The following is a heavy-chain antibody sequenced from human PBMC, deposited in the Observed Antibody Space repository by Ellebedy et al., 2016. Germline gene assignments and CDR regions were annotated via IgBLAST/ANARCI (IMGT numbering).Heavy chain of an antibody. CDR1: GFTFSDYY. CDR3: ARRILFYGSGRNAFDI. CDR2: ISSSSSYT. J-gene: IGHJ3*02. V-gene: IGHV3-11*03. D-gene: IGHD3-10*01. Sequence: GESLKISCAASGFTFSDYYMSWIRQAPGKGLEWVSYISSSSSYTNYADSVKGRFTISRDNAKNSLYLQMNSLRAEDTAVYYCARRILFYGSGRNAFDIWGQGTMVTVSS.